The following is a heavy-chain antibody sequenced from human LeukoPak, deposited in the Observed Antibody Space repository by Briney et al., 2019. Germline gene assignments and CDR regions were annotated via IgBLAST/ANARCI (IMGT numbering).Heavy chain of an antibody. V-gene: IGHV3-23*01. CDR2: IFGSGGSP. CDR1: GFTFNSYA. Sequence: GGSLRLSCAASGFTFNSYAMSWVRQAPGKGLEWISGIFGSGGSPHYADSVKGRFTISRDNSQEIVYLQLDSLRVEDTALYYCGKTTVGYSSGRYPGWPVDYWGQGALVTVSS. CDR3: GKTTVGYSSGRYPGWPVDY. D-gene: IGHD2-15*01. J-gene: IGHJ4*02.